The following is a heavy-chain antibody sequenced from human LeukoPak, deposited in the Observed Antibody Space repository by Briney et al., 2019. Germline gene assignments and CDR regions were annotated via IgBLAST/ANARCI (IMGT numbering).Heavy chain of an antibody. D-gene: IGHD4-17*01. J-gene: IGHJ3*02. Sequence: SETVSLTCAVYGGSFSGYHWSWTRQPPGKGLEWIGEINHSGSTNYNPSLKSRVTISVDTSKNQFSLKLSSVTAADTAVYYCAKTTKASIGGGFDIWGQGTLVTVFS. CDR3: AKTTKASIGGGFDI. V-gene: IGHV4-34*01. CDR1: GGSFSGYH. CDR2: INHSGST.